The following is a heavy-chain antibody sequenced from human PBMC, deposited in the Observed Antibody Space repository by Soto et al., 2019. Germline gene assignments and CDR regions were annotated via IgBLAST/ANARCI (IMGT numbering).Heavy chain of an antibody. CDR3: ARDIGYGGTSFDC. V-gene: IGHV3-33*01. Sequence: GGSLRLSCAAPGFTFSSYRMHWVRQAPGKGLEWVAVIWYDGSNKYYADSVKGRFNISRDNSKNTLYLQMNSLRAEDTAVYYCARDIGYGGTSFDCWGQGSLVTDXS. D-gene: IGHD4-17*01. J-gene: IGHJ4*02. CDR2: IWYDGSNK. CDR1: GFTFSSYR.